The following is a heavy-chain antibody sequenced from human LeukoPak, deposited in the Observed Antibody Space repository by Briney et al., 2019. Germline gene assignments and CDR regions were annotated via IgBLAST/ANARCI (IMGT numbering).Heavy chain of an antibody. CDR3: ATGALSGIAVAVYLDY. CDR2: INPNSGGT. V-gene: IGHV1-2*02. Sequence: ASVKVSCKASGYTFTGYYMHWVRQAPGQGLEWMGWINPNSGGTNYAQKFQGRVTMTRDTSISTAYMELSRLRSDDTAVYYCATGALSGIAVAVYLDYWGQGTLVTVSS. J-gene: IGHJ4*02. D-gene: IGHD6-19*01. CDR1: GYTFTGYY.